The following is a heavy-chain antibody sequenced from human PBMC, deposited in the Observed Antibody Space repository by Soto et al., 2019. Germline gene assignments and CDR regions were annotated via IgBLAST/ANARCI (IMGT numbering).Heavy chain of an antibody. V-gene: IGHV3-48*01. CDR3: ARDHTGDYIWGSYRLDAFDI. CDR2: ISSSSSTI. D-gene: IGHD3-16*02. Sequence: GGSLRLSCAASGFTFSSYSMNWVRQAPGKGLEWVSYISSSSSTIYYADSVKGRFTISRDNAKNSLYLQMNSLRAEDMAVYYCARDHTGDYIWGSYRLDAFDIWGQGTMVTVSS. J-gene: IGHJ3*02. CDR1: GFTFSSYS.